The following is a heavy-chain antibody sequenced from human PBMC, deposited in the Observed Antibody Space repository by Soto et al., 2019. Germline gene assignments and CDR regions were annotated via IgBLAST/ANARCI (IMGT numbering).Heavy chain of an antibody. CDR2: IIPIFGTA. CDR1: GGTFSSYA. D-gene: IGHD3-22*01. Sequence: QVQLVQSGAEVKKPGSSVKVSCKASGGTFSSYAISWVRQAPGQGLEWMGGIIPIFGTANYAQKFQGRVTITADESTSTAYMELSSLRSEDTAVYDCARDQGDSSGYYLYYFDYWGQGTLVTVSS. V-gene: IGHV1-69*01. J-gene: IGHJ4*02. CDR3: ARDQGDSSGYYLYYFDY.